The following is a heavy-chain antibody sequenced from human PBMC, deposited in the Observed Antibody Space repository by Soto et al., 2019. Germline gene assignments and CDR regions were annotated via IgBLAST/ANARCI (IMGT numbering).Heavy chain of an antibody. J-gene: IGHJ4*02. D-gene: IGHD6-6*01. V-gene: IGHV4-39*01. CDR1: GGSLKNRLHY. CDR2: IDFNGNT. Sequence: PSETLSLTCNVSGGSLKNRLHYWGWIRQPAGKGLEWIGTIDFNGNTRYNPSLGSRATVLAETSRNEFSLRLASVTAADTSVYYCARHNRQTYGSSSCDSWGQGVLVTVSS. CDR3: ARHNRQTYGSSSCDS.